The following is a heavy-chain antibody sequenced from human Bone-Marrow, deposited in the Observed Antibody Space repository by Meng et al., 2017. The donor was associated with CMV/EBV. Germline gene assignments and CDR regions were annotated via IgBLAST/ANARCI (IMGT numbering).Heavy chain of an antibody. CDR3: VRDRGYFDY. J-gene: IGHJ4*02. V-gene: IGHV3-7*01. CDR1: GFTLSTYW. CDR2: IKQDGSEK. Sequence: LSLTCAASGFTLSTYWMTWVRQAPGKGLESVANIKQDGSEKYYLDSVKGRFTISRDNAKNSLYLQLNSLRAEDTAVYYCVRDRGYFDYWGQGTLVTVSS.